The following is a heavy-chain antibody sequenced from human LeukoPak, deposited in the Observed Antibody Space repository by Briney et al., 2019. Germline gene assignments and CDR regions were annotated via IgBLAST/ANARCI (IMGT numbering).Heavy chain of an antibody. D-gene: IGHD2-8*01. J-gene: IGHJ3*02. V-gene: IGHV3-23*01. CDR1: GFTFSSYA. CDR3: AKDGRVSPAFDI. Sequence: GGSLRLSCAASGFTFSSYAMSWVRQSPGRGLEWVSGISGSGAYTYYADSVKGRFTISRDNSKNTLYPQMNSLRAEDTAVYYCAKDGRVSPAFDIWGQGTMVTVSS. CDR2: ISGSGAYT.